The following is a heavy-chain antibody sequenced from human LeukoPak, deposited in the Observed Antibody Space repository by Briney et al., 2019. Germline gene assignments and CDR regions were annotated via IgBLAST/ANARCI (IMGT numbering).Heavy chain of an antibody. CDR2: INPNSGGT. CDR3: ARDDYCSGGSCYSAADY. J-gene: IGHJ4*02. Sequence: WASVKVSCKASGYTFTGYYMHWVRQAPGQGLEWMGWINPNSGGTNYAQKFQGRVAMTRDTSISTAYMELSRLRSDDTAVYYCARDDYCSGGSCYSAADYWGQGTLVTVSS. V-gene: IGHV1-2*02. CDR1: GYTFTGYY. D-gene: IGHD2-15*01.